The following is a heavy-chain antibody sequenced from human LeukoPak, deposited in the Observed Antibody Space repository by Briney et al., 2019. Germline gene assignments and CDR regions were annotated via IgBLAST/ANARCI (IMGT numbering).Heavy chain of an antibody. J-gene: IGHJ4*02. CDR1: GGSISSYY. V-gene: IGHV4-59*01. CDR2: IYYSGST. Sequence: SETLSLTCTVSGGSISSYYWSWIRQPPGKGLEWIGYIYYSGSTNYNPSLKSRVTISVDTSKNQFSLKLSSVTAAGTAVYYCARDYYDILTGYSNFDYWGQGTLVTVSS. D-gene: IGHD3-9*01. CDR3: ARDYYDILTGYSNFDY.